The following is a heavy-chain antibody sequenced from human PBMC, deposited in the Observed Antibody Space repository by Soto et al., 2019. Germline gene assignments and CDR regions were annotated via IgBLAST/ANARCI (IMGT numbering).Heavy chain of an antibody. J-gene: IGHJ6*02. V-gene: IGHV3-33*01. D-gene: IGHD3-10*01. CDR3: AREHRPIWFGERGDYYYGMDV. Sequence: PGGSLRLSCAASGFTFSSYGMHWVRQAPGKGLEWVAVIWYDGSNKYYADSVKGRFTISRDNSKNTLYLQMNSLRAEDTAVYYCAREHRPIWFGERGDYYYGMDVWGQGTTVTVSS. CDR1: GFTFSSYG. CDR2: IWYDGSNK.